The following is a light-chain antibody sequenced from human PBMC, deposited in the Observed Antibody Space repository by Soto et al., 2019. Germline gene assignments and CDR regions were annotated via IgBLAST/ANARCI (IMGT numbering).Light chain of an antibody. CDR3: QQYDTYSWT. V-gene: IGKV1-5*01. Sequence: DIHMTQSPSTLSASVGDRVTITCRASQTISSWLAWYQQKPGKAPKLLIYDASNLESGIPSRFSGSGSGTEFTLTISSLQPDDFATYYCQQYDTYSWTFGHGTKVDIK. CDR2: DAS. CDR1: QTISSW. J-gene: IGKJ1*01.